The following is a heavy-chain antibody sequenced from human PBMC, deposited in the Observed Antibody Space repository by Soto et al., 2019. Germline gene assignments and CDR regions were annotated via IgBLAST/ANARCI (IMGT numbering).Heavy chain of an antibody. J-gene: IGHJ5*02. CDR1: GFTFSSYS. D-gene: IGHD6-13*01. Sequence: EVQLVESGGGLVQPGGSLRLSCAASGFTFSSYSMNWVRQAPGKGLEWVSYISSSSSTIYYADSVKGRFTSSRDNAKNSVYRQMNSLRAEDTAVYYCARHPERIAEIGWFDPWGQRTLVTVSS. CDR3: ARHPERIAEIGWFDP. V-gene: IGHV3-48*01. CDR2: ISSSSSTI.